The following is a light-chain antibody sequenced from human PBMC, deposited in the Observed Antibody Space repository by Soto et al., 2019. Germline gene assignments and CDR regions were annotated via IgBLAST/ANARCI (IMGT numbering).Light chain of an antibody. J-gene: IGKJ4*01. CDR2: DAS. CDR1: QDMNNY. Sequence: DIQMTQSPSSLSASVGDRVTITCQASQDMNNYLNWYQQKPGKAPKLLIYDASNLERGVPLRFSGSGSGTDFTFTISSLQPEDVGTYYCQQYDNRLTFGGGTKVEIK. V-gene: IGKV1-33*01. CDR3: QQYDNRLT.